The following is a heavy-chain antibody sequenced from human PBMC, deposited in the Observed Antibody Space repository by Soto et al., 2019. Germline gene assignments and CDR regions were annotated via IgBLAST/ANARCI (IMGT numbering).Heavy chain of an antibody. D-gene: IGHD2-21*01. CDR1: GSALNSGNYY. Sequence: PSETLSLPCRVSGSALNSGNYYWSWIRQVPGKGLEWIGHIYVTGAVDYNPSLRDRITISQDTSERQFSLNLRLVTAADTAVYYCAGLRIATNNYKWFDPWGQGTLVTVSS. CDR3: AGLRIATNNYKWFDP. V-gene: IGHV4-31*02. CDR2: IYVTGAV. J-gene: IGHJ5*02.